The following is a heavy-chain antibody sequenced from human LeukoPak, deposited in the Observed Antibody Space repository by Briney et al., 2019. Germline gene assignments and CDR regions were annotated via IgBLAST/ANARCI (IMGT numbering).Heavy chain of an antibody. J-gene: IGHJ4*02. CDR2: INPNSGGT. Sequence: ASVKVSCKASGYTFTGYYMHWVRQAPGQGLEWMGWINPNSGGTNYAQKFQGRVTMTRDTSISTAYMELSSLRSEDTAVYYCARKGHIAAAGMDYWGQGTLVTVSS. D-gene: IGHD6-13*01. V-gene: IGHV1-2*02. CDR1: GYTFTGYY. CDR3: ARKGHIAAAGMDY.